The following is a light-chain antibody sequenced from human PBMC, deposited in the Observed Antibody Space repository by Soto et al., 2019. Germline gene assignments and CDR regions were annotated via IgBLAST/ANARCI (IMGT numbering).Light chain of an antibody. CDR1: QTVSQDY. Sequence: EIVLTQSPGTLSLSPGERATFSCRASQTVSQDYLAWFQHKPGQAPRLLMFSATSRAAGIPDRFSGSGSGTEFPLTISRLDPEDFALYFCQQSGSSPQTFGQGTRVEIK. CDR3: QQSGSSPQT. CDR2: SAT. V-gene: IGKV3-20*01. J-gene: IGKJ1*01.